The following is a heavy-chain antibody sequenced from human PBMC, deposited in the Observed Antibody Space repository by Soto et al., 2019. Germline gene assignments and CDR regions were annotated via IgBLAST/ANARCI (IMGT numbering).Heavy chain of an antibody. CDR2: IWYDGSNK. CDR1: GFTFSSYG. J-gene: IGHJ4*02. V-gene: IGHV3-33*01. CDR3: ARDGPYSYGTLSLDY. D-gene: IGHD5-18*01. Sequence: GGSLRLSCAASGFTFSSYGMHWVRQAPGKGLEWVAVIWYDGSNKYYADSVKGRFTISRDNSKNTLYLQMNSLRAEDTAVYYCARDGPYSYGTLSLDYWGQGTLVTVSS.